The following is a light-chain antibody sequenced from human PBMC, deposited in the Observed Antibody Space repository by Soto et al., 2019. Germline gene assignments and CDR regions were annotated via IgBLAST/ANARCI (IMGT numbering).Light chain of an antibody. J-gene: IGLJ1*01. V-gene: IGLV2-14*03. CDR2: DVS. CDR3: ASYTTSSTYV. CDR1: SSDVGAFNY. Sequence: QSVRTRPASVYSAAGHSIAISCTGTSSDVGAFNYVSWYQQHPGKAPKFMIFDVSSRPSGVSDRFSGSKSGNTASLTISGLQTEDEADYYCASYTTSSTYVFGTGTKVTVL.